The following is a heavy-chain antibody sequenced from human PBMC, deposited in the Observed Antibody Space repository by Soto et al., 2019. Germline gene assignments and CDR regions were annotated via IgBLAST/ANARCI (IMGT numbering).Heavy chain of an antibody. CDR3: AKDYSKYYFDQ. CDR1: GFTFSSYA. V-gene: IGHV3-23*01. CDR2: ISGSGGST. J-gene: IGHJ4*02. Sequence: GGSLRLSCAASGFTFSSYAMSWVRQAPGKGLEWVSAISGSGGSTYYADSVKGRFTISRDNSKNTLFLQMNRLRVEDTAVYYCAKDYSKYYFDQWGQGTLVTVSS. D-gene: IGHD1-26*01.